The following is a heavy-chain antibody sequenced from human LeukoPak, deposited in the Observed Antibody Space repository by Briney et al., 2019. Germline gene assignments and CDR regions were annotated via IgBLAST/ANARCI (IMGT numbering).Heavy chain of an antibody. Sequence: SETLSLTCTVSGGSISSGGYYWSWIRQHPGKGLEWIGYIYYSGSTYYNPSLKSRVTISIDRSKNQFSLKLSSVTAADTAVYYCAKGRDGYNYFDYWGQGTPVTVSS. CDR3: AKGRDGYNYFDY. D-gene: IGHD5-24*01. CDR1: GGSISSGGYY. V-gene: IGHV4-31*03. CDR2: IYYSGST. J-gene: IGHJ4*02.